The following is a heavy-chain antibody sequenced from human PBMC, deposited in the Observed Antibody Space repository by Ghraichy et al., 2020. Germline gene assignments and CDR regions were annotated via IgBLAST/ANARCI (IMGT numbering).Heavy chain of an antibody. D-gene: IGHD4-23*01. CDR3: ASTPRDYGGNRKDYYYYGMDV. Sequence: SETLSLTCTVSGGSISSSSYYWGWIRQPPGKGLEWIGSIYYSGSTYYNPSLKSRVTISVDTSKNQFSLKLSSVTAADTAVYYCASTPRDYGGNRKDYYYYGMDVWGQGTTVTVSS. J-gene: IGHJ6*02. CDR2: IYYSGST. V-gene: IGHV4-39*07. CDR1: GGSISSSSYY.